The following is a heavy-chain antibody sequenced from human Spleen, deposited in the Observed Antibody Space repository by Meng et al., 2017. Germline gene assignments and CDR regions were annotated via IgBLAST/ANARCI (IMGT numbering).Heavy chain of an antibody. J-gene: IGHJ4*02. Sequence: EVQLVESGGGVVQPGRSLRLSCAASGFKFTSYYMNWVRQAPGKGLVWVSRMNEDGRTISYAGSVKGRFTTSRDNSKSTLYMQMNSLRVEDTAIYYCARWTYHYDFWGQGTLVTVSS. CDR3: ARWTYHYDF. CDR1: GFKFTSYY. D-gene: IGHD2-2*02. V-gene: IGHV3-74*02. CDR2: MNEDGRTI.